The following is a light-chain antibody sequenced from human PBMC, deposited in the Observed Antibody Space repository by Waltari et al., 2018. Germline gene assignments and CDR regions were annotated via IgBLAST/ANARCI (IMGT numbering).Light chain of an antibody. CDR1: SGSVSNSFY. Sequence: QTVVTQEPSFSVSPGGTVTLTCALSSGSVSNSFYPGWYQQTPGQAPRTLIYSTNTRSSGVPDRFSGSILGSKAALTITGAQADDESDYYCVLYLPSGIWVFGGGTKLTVL. CDR2: STN. V-gene: IGLV8-61*01. CDR3: VLYLPSGIWV. J-gene: IGLJ3*02.